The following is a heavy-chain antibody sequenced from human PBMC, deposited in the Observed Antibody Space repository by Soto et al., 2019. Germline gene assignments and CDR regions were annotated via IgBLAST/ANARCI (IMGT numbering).Heavy chain of an antibody. V-gene: IGHV3-15*01. Sequence: GGSLRLSCTASEFTFANAWISWVRQAPGKGLEWVGRIKSKADGGTTDYAAPVKGRFTISRDESQNTLYLQMNSLKTEDTAVYYCTSLYYGHWGQGTLVTVSS. CDR3: TSLYYGH. CDR1: EFTFANAW. D-gene: IGHD4-17*01. CDR2: IKSKADGGTT. J-gene: IGHJ4*02.